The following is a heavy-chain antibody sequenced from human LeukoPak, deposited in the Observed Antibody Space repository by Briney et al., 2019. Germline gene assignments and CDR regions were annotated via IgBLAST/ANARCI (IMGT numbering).Heavy chain of an antibody. D-gene: IGHD2-21*01. CDR1: GYTFTSYA. CDR2: INAGNGNT. Sequence: ASVKVSCKASGYTFTSYAMHWVRQAPGQRLEWMGWINAGNGNTKYSQKFQGRVTITTDESTSTAYMELSSLRSEDTAVYYCARAPNGVVVAAFDPWGQGTLVTVSS. V-gene: IGHV1-3*01. CDR3: ARAPNGVVVAAFDP. J-gene: IGHJ5*02.